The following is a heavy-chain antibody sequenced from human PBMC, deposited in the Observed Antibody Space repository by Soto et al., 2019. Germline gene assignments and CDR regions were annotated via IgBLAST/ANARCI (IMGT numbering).Heavy chain of an antibody. V-gene: IGHV4-59*01. J-gene: IGHJ4*02. CDR3: ARVPLPDGWGPWIHMFFDF. Sequence: QVQLHESGPGLVKPSETLSLTCTVSGASLRGSAWTWIRQPAGKGLEWIGFVHDSGSSNSNPSLRSRVTLSRETAKNEVSLRLTDVTAADMARYYCARVPLPDGWGPWIHMFFDFWGRGTLVTVSS. D-gene: IGHD3-16*01. CDR1: GASLRGSA. CDR2: VHDSGSS.